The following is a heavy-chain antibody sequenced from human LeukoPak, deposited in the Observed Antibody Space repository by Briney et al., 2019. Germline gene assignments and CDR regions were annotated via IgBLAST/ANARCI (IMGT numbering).Heavy chain of an antibody. CDR2: IYPGESDT. V-gene: IGHV5-51*01. CDR1: GYSFTNYW. D-gene: IGHD2-2*01. J-gene: IGHJ4*02. CDR3: ARRRYCDSTSCYAGDFGY. Sequence: GESLKISCKGSGYSFTNYWIGWVRQMPGKGLEWLGSIYPGESDTRYNPSFQGQVTISADKSINTAYLQWGSLKASDTAMYYCARRRYCDSTSCYAGDFGYWGQGTLVTVSS.